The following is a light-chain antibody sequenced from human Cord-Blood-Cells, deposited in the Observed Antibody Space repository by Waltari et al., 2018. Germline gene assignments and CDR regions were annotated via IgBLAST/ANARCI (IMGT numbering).Light chain of an antibody. J-gene: IGKJ3*01. CDR3: QQYYSYSLT. V-gene: IGKV1-5*01. Sequence: DIQMTQSPSSLSASVGDRVTITCRASQSIRSGLGWYQQKPGKAPKLLIYDASSLESGVPSRFSGSGSGTEFTLTISSLQPDDFATYYCQQYYSYSLTFGRGTKVEIK. CDR1: QSIRSG. CDR2: DAS.